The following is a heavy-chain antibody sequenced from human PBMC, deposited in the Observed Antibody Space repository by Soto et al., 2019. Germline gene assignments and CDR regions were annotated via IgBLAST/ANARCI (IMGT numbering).Heavy chain of an antibody. CDR2: ISGSGGST. Sequence: GGSLRLSCAASGFTFSSYAMSWVRQAPGKGLEWVSAISGSGGSTYYADSVKGRFTISRDNSKNTLYLQMNSLRAEDTAVYYCAKDRLGLDYYGSGTPFDYWGQGTLVTVSS. CDR1: GFTFSSYA. D-gene: IGHD3-10*01. J-gene: IGHJ4*02. V-gene: IGHV3-23*01. CDR3: AKDRLGLDYYGSGTPFDY.